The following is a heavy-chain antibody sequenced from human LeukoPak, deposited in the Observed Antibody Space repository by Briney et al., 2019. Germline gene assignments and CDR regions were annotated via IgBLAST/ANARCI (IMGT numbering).Heavy chain of an antibody. CDR1: GYSISSGYY. Sequence: PSETLSLTCTVSGYSISSGYYWGWIRQPPGKGLEWIGSLYHSGSTFYNPSLKSRVTISVDTSKNQFSLKLSSVTAADTAVYYCARMVRRLERLNIGRSSDYATGYYFDSWGQGTLVTVSS. V-gene: IGHV4-38-2*02. D-gene: IGHD5-12*01. CDR3: ARMVRRLERLNIGRSSDYATGYYFDS. J-gene: IGHJ4*02. CDR2: LYHSGST.